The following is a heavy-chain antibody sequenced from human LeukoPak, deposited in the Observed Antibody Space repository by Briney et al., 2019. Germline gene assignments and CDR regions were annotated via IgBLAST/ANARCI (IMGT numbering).Heavy chain of an antibody. CDR1: GFTFSSYW. CDR2: IKQDGSEK. Sequence: GGSLRLSCAASGFTFSSYWMSWVRQAPGKGLEWVANIKQDGSEKYYVDSVKGRFTISRDNAKNSLYLQMNSLRAEDTAVYYCARESYDSSGYDNWFDPWGQGTLLTVSS. V-gene: IGHV3-7*01. D-gene: IGHD3-22*01. J-gene: IGHJ5*02. CDR3: ARESYDSSGYDNWFDP.